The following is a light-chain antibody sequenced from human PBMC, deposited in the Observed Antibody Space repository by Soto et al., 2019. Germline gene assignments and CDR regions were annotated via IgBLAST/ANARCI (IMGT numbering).Light chain of an antibody. CDR2: AAS. CDR3: QKYNTAPLT. J-gene: IGKJ4*01. CDR1: QDISNY. V-gene: IGKV1-27*01. Sequence: DIQMTQSPSSLSASVGDRVTITCRASQDISNYLAWYQQKPGTVPELLIYAASTLQSGVPSRFSGSGSGTDFTLTISSRQPEDVATYYCQKYNTAPLTFGGGTKVEIQ.